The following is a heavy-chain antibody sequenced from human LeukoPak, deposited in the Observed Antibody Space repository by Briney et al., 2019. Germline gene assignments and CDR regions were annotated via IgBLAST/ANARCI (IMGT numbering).Heavy chain of an antibody. V-gene: IGHV3-7*01. J-gene: IGHJ4*02. Sequence: GGSLRLSCAASGFTFSTYWMNWYRQAPGKGLEWVGNINQDASEINYVDSVRGRFTISRDNAKNSLHLQMDSLRAEDTAVYYCATDRDNSDWQKRFDSWGQGTLVTVSS. D-gene: IGHD2-21*02. CDR1: GFTFSTYW. CDR3: ATDRDNSDWQKRFDS. CDR2: INQDASEI.